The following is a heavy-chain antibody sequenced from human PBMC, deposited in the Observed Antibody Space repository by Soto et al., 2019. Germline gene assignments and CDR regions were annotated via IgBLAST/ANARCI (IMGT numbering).Heavy chain of an antibody. CDR3: ASNYAYAEGYYWYGIDV. V-gene: IGHV3-74*01. D-gene: IGHD3-16*01. CDR1: GFTFSRYW. J-gene: IGHJ6*02. CDR2: ISSYGSDT. Sequence: EVQLVESGGGLVLPGGSLRLSCAASGFTFSRYWMHWVRQAPGKGLVWVSRISSYGSDTHYADSVKGRFTISRDNAKSTLYLQMNSLRADDTAVYYCASNYAYAEGYYWYGIDVWGQGTTVPVSS.